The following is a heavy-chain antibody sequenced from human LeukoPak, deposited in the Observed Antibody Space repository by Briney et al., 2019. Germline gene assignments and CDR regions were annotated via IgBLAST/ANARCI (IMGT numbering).Heavy chain of an antibody. D-gene: IGHD3-22*01. CDR3: AKASYYYDSSGYYYIDY. CDR1: GFTFSSYA. CDR2: ISGSGGST. V-gene: IGHV3-23*01. Sequence: GGSLRLSCAASGFTFSSYAMSWVRQAPGKGLEWVSAISGSGGSTYYADSVKGRFTISRDNSKNTLYLQMNSLRVEDTAVYYCAKASYYYDSSGYYYIDYWGQGTLVTVSS. J-gene: IGHJ4*02.